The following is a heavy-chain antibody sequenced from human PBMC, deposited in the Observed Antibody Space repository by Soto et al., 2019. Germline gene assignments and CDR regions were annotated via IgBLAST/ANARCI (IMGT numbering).Heavy chain of an antibody. CDR2: IGTAGDT. Sequence: GGSLRLSCAASGFTFSSYDMHWVRQATGKGLEWVSAIGTAGDTYYPGSVKGRFTISRENAKNSLYLQMNSLRAGDTAVYYCARGYSYGYPYYYGMDVWGQGTTVTVSS. CDR1: GFTFSSYD. J-gene: IGHJ6*02. CDR3: ARGYSYGYPYYYGMDV. D-gene: IGHD5-18*01. V-gene: IGHV3-13*01.